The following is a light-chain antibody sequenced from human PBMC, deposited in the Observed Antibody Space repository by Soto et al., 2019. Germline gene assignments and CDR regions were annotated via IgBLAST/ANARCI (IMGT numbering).Light chain of an antibody. CDR3: AAWDDSLSGLV. V-gene: IGLV1-47*01. J-gene: IGLJ1*01. Sequence: QSVLTQLPSASGTPGQRVTISCSGSSSNIGSNYVYWYQQLPGTAPKLLIYRNNQRPSGVPDRFSGSKSGTSASLAISGLRSEDEADYYCAAWDDSLSGLVFGTGTEVTVL. CDR2: RNN. CDR1: SSNIGSNY.